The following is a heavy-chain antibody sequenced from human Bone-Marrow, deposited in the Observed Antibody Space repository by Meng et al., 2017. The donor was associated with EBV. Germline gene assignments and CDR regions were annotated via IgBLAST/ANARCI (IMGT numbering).Heavy chain of an antibody. D-gene: IGHD3-10*01. CDR1: GGPFRNYA. Sequence: VPLADSADEVKKPGSSGKVSCKTSGGPFRNYAVSWVRQAPGQGLEWLGGFLPTLGAPNYAQKFHGRVTITADESTGTHYMDLSSLRSDDTAVYYCASESGRGYTPDYWGQGTLVTVSS. J-gene: IGHJ4*02. V-gene: IGHV1-69*01. CDR3: ASESGRGYTPDY. CDR2: FLPTLGAP.